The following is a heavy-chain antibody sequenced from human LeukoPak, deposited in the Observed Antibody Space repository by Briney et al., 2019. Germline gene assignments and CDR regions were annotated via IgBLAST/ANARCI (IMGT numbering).Heavy chain of an antibody. J-gene: IGHJ6*04. CDR2: ISGGSTYL. CDR3: ARDTGRSRYYYGMDV. CDR1: GFTFSSYS. Sequence: PGGSLRLSCAASGFTFSSYSMNWIRQAPGKGLEWVSYISGGSTYLDYADSVKGRFTLSRDNAKNSLYLQMNSLRAEDTAVYYCARDTGRSRYYYGMDVWGKGTTVTVSP. D-gene: IGHD2-8*02. V-gene: IGHV3-21*05.